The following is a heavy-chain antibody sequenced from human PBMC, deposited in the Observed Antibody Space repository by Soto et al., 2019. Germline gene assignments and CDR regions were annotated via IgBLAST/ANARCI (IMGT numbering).Heavy chain of an antibody. D-gene: IGHD3-22*01. J-gene: IGHJ5*02. Sequence: SETLSLTCAVSGGSISSSNWWSWVRQPPGKGLEWIGEIYHSGSTNHNPSLKSRVSISVDKSKNQFSLKLSSVTAADTAVYYCARVDYYDSSGYYRYNWFDPWGQGTLVTVSS. CDR2: IYHSGST. V-gene: IGHV4-4*02. CDR1: GGSISSSNW. CDR3: ARVDYYDSSGYYRYNWFDP.